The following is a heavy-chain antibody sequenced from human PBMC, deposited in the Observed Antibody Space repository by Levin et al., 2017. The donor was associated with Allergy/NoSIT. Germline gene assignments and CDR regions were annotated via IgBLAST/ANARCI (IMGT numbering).Heavy chain of an antibody. CDR3: ARDRGEDLLGAFNI. CDR1: GGSISRGAYY. V-gene: IGHV4-31*03. CDR2: IFYSGST. J-gene: IGHJ3*02. Sequence: SETLSLTCTVSGGSISRGAYYWGWIRQHPGKGLEWIGYIFYSGSTYYNPSLKSRVTISVDTSKNQFSLKLSSVTAADTAVYYCARDRGEDLLGAFNIWGQGTMVTVSS. D-gene: IGHD3-16*01.